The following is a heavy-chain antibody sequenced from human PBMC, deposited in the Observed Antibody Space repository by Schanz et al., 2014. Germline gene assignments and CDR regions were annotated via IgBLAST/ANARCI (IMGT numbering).Heavy chain of an antibody. CDR1: EFTFSTDA. CDR3: ARDGYSVVVISPTESFDI. D-gene: IGHD2-21*01. CDR2: ISASGGDT. J-gene: IGHJ3*02. Sequence: EVQLVESGGGLVQPGGSLRLSCAASEFTFSTDAMSWVRQAPGKGLEWLSVISASGGDTYYADSVKGRFTISRDNAKNSLYLEMNSLRAEDTAVYYCARDGYSVVVISPTESFDIWGQGTMVTVSP. V-gene: IGHV3-23*04.